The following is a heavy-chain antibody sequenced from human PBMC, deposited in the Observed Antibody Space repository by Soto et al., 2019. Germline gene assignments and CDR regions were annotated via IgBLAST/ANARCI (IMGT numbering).Heavy chain of an antibody. CDR1: GFTFSSYW. J-gene: IGHJ6*02. D-gene: IGHD4-4*01. V-gene: IGHV3-74*01. Sequence: AGGSLRLSCAVSGFTFSSYWMHWVRQAPGKGLVWVSRINSDGSSTSYADSVKGRFTISRDNAKNTLYLQMNSLRAEDTAVYYCARVPTVTMAYYYYYGMDVWGQGTTVTVSS. CDR3: ARVPTVTMAYYYYYGMDV. CDR2: INSDGSST.